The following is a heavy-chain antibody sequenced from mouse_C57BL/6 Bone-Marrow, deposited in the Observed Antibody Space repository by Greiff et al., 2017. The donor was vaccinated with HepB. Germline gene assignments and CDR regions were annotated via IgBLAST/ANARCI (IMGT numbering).Heavy chain of an antibody. J-gene: IGHJ3*01. V-gene: IGHV1-64*01. D-gene: IGHD1-1*02. Sequence: QVQLQQPGAELVKPGASVKLSCKASGYTFTSYWMHWVKQRPGQGLEWIGMIHPNSGSTNYNEKFKSKPTLTVDKSSSTAYMQLSSLTSEDCAVYYCARHYPGAWFAYWGQGTLVTVSA. CDR2: IHPNSGST. CDR1: GYTFTSYW. CDR3: ARHYPGAWFAY.